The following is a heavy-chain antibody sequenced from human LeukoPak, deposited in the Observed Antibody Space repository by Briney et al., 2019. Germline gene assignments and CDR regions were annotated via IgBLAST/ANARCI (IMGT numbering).Heavy chain of an antibody. CDR1: GGSVSSGSYY. D-gene: IGHD4-23*01. CDR3: ARTTVVAKYFDY. V-gene: IGHV4-31*03. J-gene: IGHJ4*02. CDR2: IYYSGST. Sequence: SETLSLTCTVSGGSVSSGSYYWSWIRQPPGKGLEWIGYIYYSGSTYYNPSLKSRLTISVDTSKNQFSLKLSSATAADTAVYYCARTTVVAKYFDYWGQGTLVTVSS.